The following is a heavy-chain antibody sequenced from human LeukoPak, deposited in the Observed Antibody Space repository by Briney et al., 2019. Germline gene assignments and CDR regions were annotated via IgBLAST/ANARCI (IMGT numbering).Heavy chain of an antibody. D-gene: IGHD5-12*01. Sequence: GGSLRLSCAASGFTFSSYGMHWVSQAPGKGLEWVAVISYDGSNKYYADSVKGRFTISRDNSKNTLYLQMNSLRAEDTAVYYCAKDSGYGHADYWGQGTLVTVSS. J-gene: IGHJ4*02. CDR1: GFTFSSYG. CDR2: ISYDGSNK. CDR3: AKDSGYGHADY. V-gene: IGHV3-30*18.